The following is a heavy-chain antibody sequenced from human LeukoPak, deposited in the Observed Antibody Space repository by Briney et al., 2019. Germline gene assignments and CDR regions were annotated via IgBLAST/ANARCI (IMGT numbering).Heavy chain of an antibody. Sequence: PGGSLRLSCAASGFTFSSYGMHWVRQAPGKGLEWVAFIRYDGSNKYYADSVKGRFTISRDNSKNTLYLQMNSLRAEDTAVYYCAKDWDYYGDYYFDYWGQGTLVTVSS. CDR1: GFTFSSYG. CDR3: AKDWDYYGDYYFDY. V-gene: IGHV3-30*02. D-gene: IGHD4-17*01. J-gene: IGHJ4*02. CDR2: IRYDGSNK.